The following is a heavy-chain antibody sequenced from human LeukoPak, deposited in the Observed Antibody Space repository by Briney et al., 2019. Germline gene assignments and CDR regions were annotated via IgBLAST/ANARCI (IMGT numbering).Heavy chain of an antibody. CDR2: TNPNSGGT. J-gene: IGHJ6*03. Sequence: ASVKVSCKASGYTFTSYYMHWVRQAPGQGLEWMGWTNPNSGGTNYAQKFQGRVTMTRDTSISTAYMELSRLRSDDTAVYYCARTIAVGDYYVDVWGKGTTVTVSS. V-gene: IGHV1-2*02. CDR3: ARTIAVGDYYVDV. D-gene: IGHD6-19*01. CDR1: GYTFTSYY.